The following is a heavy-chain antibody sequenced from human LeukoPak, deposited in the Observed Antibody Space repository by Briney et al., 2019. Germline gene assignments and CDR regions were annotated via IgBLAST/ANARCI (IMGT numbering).Heavy chain of an antibody. Sequence: GESLKISCKGSGYSFTSYWIGWVRQMPGKGLEWMGIIYPGDSDTRYSPSFQGQVTISADKSISTAYLQWSSLKASDTAMYYCARPGTYYDILTGYYKFDYWGQGTLVTVSS. D-gene: IGHD3-9*01. CDR2: IYPGDSDT. J-gene: IGHJ4*02. CDR1: GYSFTSYW. CDR3: ARPGTYYDILTGYYKFDY. V-gene: IGHV5-51*01.